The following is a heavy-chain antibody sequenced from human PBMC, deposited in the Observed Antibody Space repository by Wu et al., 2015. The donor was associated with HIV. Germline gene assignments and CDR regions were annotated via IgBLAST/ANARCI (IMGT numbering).Heavy chain of an antibody. D-gene: IGHD6-19*01. V-gene: IGHV1-18*01. J-gene: IGHJ5*02. CDR1: GYTFTSYG. CDR3: ARGIAVTPMANWFDP. Sequence: QVQLVQSGPKVKNPGASVKVSCKAFGYTFTSYGVSWVRQAPGQGLEWMGWISADNINTHYAQKLQGRVTLTTDTSTSTAYMELRSLRSDDTAVYYCARGIAVTPMANWFDPWGQGTLVTVSS. CDR2: ISADNINT.